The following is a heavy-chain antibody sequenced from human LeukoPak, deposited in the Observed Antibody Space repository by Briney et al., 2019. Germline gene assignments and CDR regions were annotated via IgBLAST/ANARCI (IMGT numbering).Heavy chain of an antibody. J-gene: IGHJ4*02. CDR3: ARHSGYYKSDDY. Sequence: PGGSLRLSCAASGFTFSSYEMNWVRQAPGKGLEWVSYISSSGSTIYYADSVKGRFTISRDNAKNSLYLQMNSPRAEDTAVYYCARHSGYYKSDDYWGQGTLVTVSS. D-gene: IGHD3-22*01. V-gene: IGHV3-48*03. CDR1: GFTFSSYE. CDR2: ISSSGSTI.